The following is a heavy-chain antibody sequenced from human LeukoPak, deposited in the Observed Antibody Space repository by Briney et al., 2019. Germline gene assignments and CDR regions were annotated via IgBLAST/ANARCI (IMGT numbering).Heavy chain of an antibody. CDR2: ISSSSSTI. CDR1: GFTFSSYS. Sequence: PGGSLRLSCAASGFTFSSYSMNWVRQAPGKGLEWVSYISSSSSTIYYADSVKGRFTISRDNAKNSLYLQMNSLRAEDTAVYYCARDPSENSYYFDYWGQGTLVTVSS. J-gene: IGHJ4*02. D-gene: IGHD2-21*01. V-gene: IGHV3-48*01. CDR3: ARDPSENSYYFDY.